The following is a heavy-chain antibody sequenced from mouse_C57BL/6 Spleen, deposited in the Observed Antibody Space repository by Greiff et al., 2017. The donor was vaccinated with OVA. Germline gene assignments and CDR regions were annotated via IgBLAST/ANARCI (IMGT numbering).Heavy chain of an antibody. J-gene: IGHJ3*01. V-gene: IGHV5-17*01. CDR1: GFTFSDYG. Sequence: EVMLVESGGGLVKPGGSLKLSCAASGFTFSDYGMHWVRQAPEKGLAWVAYISSGRSTIYYADTVKGRFTISRDNAKNTLFLQMTSLRSEDTAMYYCARGPRTGAFAYWGQGTLVTVSA. D-gene: IGHD4-1*01. CDR2: ISSGRSTI. CDR3: ARGPRTGAFAY.